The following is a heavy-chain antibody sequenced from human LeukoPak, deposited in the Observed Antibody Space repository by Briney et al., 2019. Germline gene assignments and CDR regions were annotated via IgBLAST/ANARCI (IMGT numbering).Heavy chain of an antibody. J-gene: IGHJ4*02. CDR3: ASLYGSGSYGDY. CDR1: GGSISSSSYY. D-gene: IGHD3-10*01. V-gene: IGHV4-39*01. Sequence: PSETLSLTCTVSGGSISSSSYYWGWIRQPPGKGLEWIGSIYYSGSTYYNPSLKSRVTISVDTSKNQLSLKLSSVTAADTAVYYCASLYGSGSYGDYWGQGTLVTVSS. CDR2: IYYSGST.